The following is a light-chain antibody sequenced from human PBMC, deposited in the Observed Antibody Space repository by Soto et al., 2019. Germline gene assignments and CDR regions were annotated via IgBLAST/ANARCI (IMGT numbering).Light chain of an antibody. V-gene: IGKV3-15*01. CDR1: QSVSSN. Sequence: EIVMTQSPATLSVSPGERATLSCRASQSVSSNLAWYQQKPGQAPRLLIYGASTRATGIPARFRGSGSGTEVTLTISSLQSEDFAVYYCQQYNNWPPYTFGQGTKLEIK. CDR3: QQYNNWPPYT. J-gene: IGKJ2*01. CDR2: GAS.